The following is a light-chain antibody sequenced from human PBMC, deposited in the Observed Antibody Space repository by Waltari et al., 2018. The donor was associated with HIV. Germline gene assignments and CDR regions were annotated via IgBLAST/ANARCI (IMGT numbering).Light chain of an antibody. CDR3: SSYTSSSTLV. Sequence: QSALTPPASASGPPGQSITIPCTGPSTDSGGYHYVSWDQQHPGKAPQLKMYEVSNRPSGVSNRFSGSKSGNTASLTISGLQAEDEADYYCSSYTSSSTLVFGGGTELTVL. V-gene: IGLV2-14*01. CDR2: EVS. J-gene: IGLJ2*01. CDR1: STDSGGYHY.